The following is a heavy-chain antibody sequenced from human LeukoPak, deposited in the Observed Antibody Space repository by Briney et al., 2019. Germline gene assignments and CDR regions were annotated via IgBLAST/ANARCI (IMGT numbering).Heavy chain of an antibody. J-gene: IGHJ4*02. D-gene: IGHD6-6*01. CDR3: ARDSSSHYFDY. CDR2: IYTGGTT. Sequence: RGSLRLSCAASGFTVTSNHMNWVRQAPGKGLEWVSIIYTGGTTHYADSLKGRITISRDDSRNTLYLQMNSLRAEDTAVYYCARDSSSHYFDYWGQGTLVT. CDR1: GFTVTSNH. V-gene: IGHV3-66*01.